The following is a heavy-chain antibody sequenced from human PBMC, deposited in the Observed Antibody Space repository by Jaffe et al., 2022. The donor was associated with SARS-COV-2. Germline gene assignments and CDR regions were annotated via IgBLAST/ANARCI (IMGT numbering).Heavy chain of an antibody. D-gene: IGHD2-15*01. V-gene: IGHV4-39*01. CDR3: SSGGSSINRNWFDP. J-gene: IGHJ5*02. Sequence: QLQLQESGPGLVKPSETLSLTCTVSGGSISSSSYYWGWIRQPPGKGLEWIGSIYYSGSTYYNPSLKSRVTISVDTSKNQFSLKLSSVTAADTAVYYCSSGGSSINRNWFDPWGQGTLVTVSS. CDR1: GGSISSSSYY. CDR2: IYYSGST.